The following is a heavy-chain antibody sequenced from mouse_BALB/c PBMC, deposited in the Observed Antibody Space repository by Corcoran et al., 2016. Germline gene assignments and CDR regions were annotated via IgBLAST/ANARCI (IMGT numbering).Heavy chain of an antibody. D-gene: IGHD1-1*01. V-gene: IGHV3-6*02. J-gene: IGHJ4*01. CDR3: AREDYYYGTSYAMDY. Sequence: DVQLQESGPGLVQPSQSLSLTCSVTGYSITSGYYWNWIRQFPGNKLEWMGYISYDGSNNYNPSLKNRISITRDTSKNQFFLKLNSVTTEDTATYYGAREDYYYGTSYAMDYWGQGTSVTVSS. CDR2: ISYDGSN. CDR1: GYSITSGYY.